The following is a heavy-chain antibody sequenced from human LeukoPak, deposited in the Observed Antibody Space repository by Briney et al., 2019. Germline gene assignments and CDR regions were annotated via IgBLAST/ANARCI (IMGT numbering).Heavy chain of an antibody. Sequence: PSETLSLTCAVYGGSFSGYYWSWTRQPPGKGLEWIGEINHSGSTNYNPSLKSRVTISVDTSKNQFSLKLSSVTAADTAVYYCARDALRYFDLWGRGTLVTVSS. J-gene: IGHJ2*01. D-gene: IGHD2-2*01. V-gene: IGHV4-34*01. CDR2: INHSGST. CDR1: GGSFSGYY. CDR3: ARDALRYFDL.